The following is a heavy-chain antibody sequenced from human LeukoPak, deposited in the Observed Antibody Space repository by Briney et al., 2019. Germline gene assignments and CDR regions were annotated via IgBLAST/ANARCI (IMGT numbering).Heavy chain of an antibody. D-gene: IGHD2-21*01. Sequence: SETLSLTCGVSGGSIISSSYYWGWIRQPPGKGLEWIASLFYSGNTYYNPSLKSRVTMSVDTTENQFSLKLSSVTAADTAVYYCARHVVGNYDLLSFDYWGQGSLVTVSS. CDR3: ARHVVGNYDLLSFDY. CDR2: LFYSGNT. J-gene: IGHJ4*02. CDR1: GGSIISSSYY. V-gene: IGHV4-39*01.